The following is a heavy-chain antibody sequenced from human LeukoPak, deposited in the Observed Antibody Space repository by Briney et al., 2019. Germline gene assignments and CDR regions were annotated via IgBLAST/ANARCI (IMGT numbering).Heavy chain of an antibody. D-gene: IGHD3-10*01. CDR2: IYSGGST. CDR1: GFTVSSNY. V-gene: IGHV3-53*01. CDR3: ARDLRPYGSGSYSAFDI. Sequence: PGGSLRLSCAASGFTVSSNYMSWVRQAPGKGLEGVSVIYSGGSTYYADSVRGRFTNSRDNSKNTLYLQMNSLRAEDTAVYYCARDLRPYGSGSYSAFDIWGQGTMVTVSS. J-gene: IGHJ3*02.